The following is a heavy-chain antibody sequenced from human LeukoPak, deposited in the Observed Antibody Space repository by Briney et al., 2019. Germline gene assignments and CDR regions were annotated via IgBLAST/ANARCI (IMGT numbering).Heavy chain of an antibody. CDR1: GFTFSSYA. J-gene: IGHJ4*02. CDR2: ISYDGSNK. Sequence: GGSLRLSCAASGFTFSSYAMHWVRQAPGKGLEWVAVISYDGSNKYYADSVKGRFTISRDNSKNTLYLQMNSLRAEDTAVYYCAHLGVDYYDSSAPSDYWGQGTLVTVSS. D-gene: IGHD3-22*01. V-gene: IGHV3-30-3*01. CDR3: AHLGVDYYDSSAPSDY.